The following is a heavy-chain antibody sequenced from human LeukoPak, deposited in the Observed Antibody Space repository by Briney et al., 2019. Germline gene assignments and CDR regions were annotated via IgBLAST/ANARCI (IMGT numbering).Heavy chain of an antibody. CDR2: IYSGGST. Sequence: PGGSLRLSSVAPGYNIRTDYMNSGRQAPGKGLEWVSIIYSGGSTYYADSVKGRFTFSRDNSKDTLYLQMRSLRAEDTGVYYCAILMRVCGAEAFDIWGQGTMVTASS. CDR3: AILMRVCGAEAFDI. CDR1: GYNIRTDY. J-gene: IGHJ3*02. D-gene: IGHD2-21*01. V-gene: IGHV3-66*04.